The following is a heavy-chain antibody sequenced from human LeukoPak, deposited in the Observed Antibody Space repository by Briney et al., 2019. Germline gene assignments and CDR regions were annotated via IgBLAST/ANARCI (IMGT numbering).Heavy chain of an antibody. D-gene: IGHD3-22*01. CDR2: ISSSGGST. Sequence: GGSLRLSCAASGFIFSSYAMSWVRQAPGKGLEWVSGISSSGGSTHYADSVKGRLTISRDNSKNTLYLQVNSLRAEDTAIYYCVKDYSSGYYYFDYWGQGTLVTVSS. V-gene: IGHV3-23*01. J-gene: IGHJ4*02. CDR1: GFIFSSYA. CDR3: VKDYSSGYYYFDY.